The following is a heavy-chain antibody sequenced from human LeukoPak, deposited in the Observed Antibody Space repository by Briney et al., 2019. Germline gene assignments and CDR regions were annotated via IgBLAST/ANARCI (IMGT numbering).Heavy chain of an antibody. Sequence: PGGSLRLSCAASGFTFSSYAMSWVRQAPGKGLEWVSAISGSGGSTSYAQKFQGRVTMTRDTSTSTVYMELSSLRSEDTAVYYCARDHEYYYDSSGYLPLDYWGQGTLVTVSS. V-gene: IGHV3-23*01. D-gene: IGHD3-22*01. J-gene: IGHJ4*02. CDR3: ARDHEYYYDSSGYLPLDY. CDR1: GFTFSSYA. CDR2: ISGSGGST.